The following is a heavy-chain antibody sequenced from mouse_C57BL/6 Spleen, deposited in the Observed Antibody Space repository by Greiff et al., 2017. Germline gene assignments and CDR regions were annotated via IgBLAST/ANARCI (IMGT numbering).Heavy chain of an antibody. Sequence: EVMLVESEGGLVQPGSSMKLSCTASGFTFSDYYMAWVRQVPEKGLEWVANINYDGSSTYYLDSLKSRFIISRDNAKNILYLQMSSLKSEDTATYYCARERGSSPTGAYFDYWGQGTTLTVSS. V-gene: IGHV5-16*01. J-gene: IGHJ2*01. CDR1: GFTFSDYY. CDR3: ARERGSSPTGAYFDY. D-gene: IGHD1-1*01. CDR2: INYDGSST.